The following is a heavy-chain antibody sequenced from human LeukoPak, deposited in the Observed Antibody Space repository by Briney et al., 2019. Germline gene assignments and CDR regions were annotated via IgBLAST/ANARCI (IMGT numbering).Heavy chain of an antibody. V-gene: IGHV3-11*04. Sequence: GGSLRLSCAASGFTFSDYYMSWIRQAPGKGLEWVAYISSSDTTLHYADSVKGRFTISRDNAKNTLYLQMNSLRAEDTAVYYCARGPSGYHNTGGQGTLVTVSS. J-gene: IGHJ4*02. CDR2: ISSSDTTL. D-gene: IGHD5-12*01. CDR3: ARGPSGYHNT. CDR1: GFTFSDYY.